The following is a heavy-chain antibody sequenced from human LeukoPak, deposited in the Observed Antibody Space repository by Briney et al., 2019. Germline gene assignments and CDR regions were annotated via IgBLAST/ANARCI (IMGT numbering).Heavy chain of an antibody. Sequence: ASVKVSCKASGYSFTSYGISWVRRAPGQGLEWMGWISAYNGNTNYAQKIQARLTMTTDTSTSTAYMELRSLRSDDTAVYYCARELTYGSSCDYWGQGTLVTVSS. CDR1: GYSFTSYG. V-gene: IGHV1-18*01. CDR2: ISAYNGNT. D-gene: IGHD6-13*01. CDR3: ARELTYGSSCDY. J-gene: IGHJ4*02.